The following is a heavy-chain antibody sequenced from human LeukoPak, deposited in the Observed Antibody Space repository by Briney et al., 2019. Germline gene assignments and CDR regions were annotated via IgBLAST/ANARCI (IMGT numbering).Heavy chain of an antibody. CDR2: INPSGGST. J-gene: IGHJ4*02. V-gene: IGHV1-46*01. CDR1: GYTFTTYY. D-gene: IGHD5-24*01. CDR3: ARGGDGYNTIGY. Sequence: ASVKVSCKASGYTFTTYYIHWVRQAPGQGLEWMGIINPSGGSTSCAQKFQGRVTMTRDTSTSTAYMELSSLRSEDTAVYYCARGGDGYNTIGYWGQGTLVTVSS.